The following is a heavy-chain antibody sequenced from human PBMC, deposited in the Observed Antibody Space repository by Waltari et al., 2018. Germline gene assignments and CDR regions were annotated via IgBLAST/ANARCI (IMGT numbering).Heavy chain of an antibody. V-gene: IGHV4-4*02. CDR3: ARYRGRGLYLDT. CDR2: VRGDGRT. Sequence: CWSWVLQPPGKGLGWIGQVRGDGRTNYTPSVASRITISLDTSTDQFSLRVTSATAADTAVYYCARYRGRGLYLDTWGQGILVTVSS. J-gene: IGHJ4*02. D-gene: IGHD2-15*01. CDR1: C.